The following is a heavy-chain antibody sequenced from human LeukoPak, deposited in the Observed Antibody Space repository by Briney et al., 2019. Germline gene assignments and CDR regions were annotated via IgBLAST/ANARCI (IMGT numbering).Heavy chain of an antibody. J-gene: IGHJ4*02. V-gene: IGHV4-39*07. CDR2: IYYSGST. CDR1: GGSISSSSYY. D-gene: IGHD3-22*01. CDR3: ARGYDSSGYYSN. Sequence: SETLSLTCTVSGGSISSSSYYWGWIRQPPGKGLEWIGSIYYSGSTYYNPSLKSRVTISVDTSKNQFSLKLSSVTAADTAVYYCARGYDSSGYYSNWGQGTLVTVSS.